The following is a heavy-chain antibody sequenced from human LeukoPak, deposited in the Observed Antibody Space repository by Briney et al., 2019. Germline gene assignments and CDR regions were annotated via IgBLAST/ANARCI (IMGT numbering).Heavy chain of an antibody. V-gene: IGHV4-34*01. CDR3: AGYYYGSENYHNHPNFDY. D-gene: IGHD3-10*01. CDR2: INHDGST. J-gene: IGHJ4*02. CDR1: GGSFSGYY. Sequence: PSETLSLTCAVFGGSFSGYYWTWIRQPPGKGLEWIGEINHDGSTTYNPSLKSRVTISVDTSKNQCSLKLSSVTAADTAVYYCAGYYYGSENYHNHPNFDYWGQGTLVTVSS.